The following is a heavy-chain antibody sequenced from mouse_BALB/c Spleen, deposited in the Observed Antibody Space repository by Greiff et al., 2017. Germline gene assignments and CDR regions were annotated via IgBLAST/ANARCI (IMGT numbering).Heavy chain of an antibody. CDR2: IWAGGST. J-gene: IGHJ4*01. CDR3: AREDGYDQAMDY. D-gene: IGHD2-2*01. CDR1: GFSLTSYG. Sequence: QVQLKQSGPGLVAPSQSLSITCTVSGFSLTSYGVHWVRQPPGKGLEWLGVIWAGGSTNYNSALMSRLSISKNNSKSQVFLKMNSLQTEDTAMYYCAREDGYDQAMDYWGQGTPVTVSS. V-gene: IGHV2-9*02.